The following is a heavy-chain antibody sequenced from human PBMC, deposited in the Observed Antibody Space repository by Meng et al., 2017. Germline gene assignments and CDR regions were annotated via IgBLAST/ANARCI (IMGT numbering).Heavy chain of an antibody. CDR1: GSTFPGYY. J-gene: IGHJ4*02. CDR3: AREDSGYVRDFDY. V-gene: IGHV1-2*02. Sequence: VQLGPFWSGVEKPGPSVKVPVKSSGSTFPGYYMHWVRPAPGPGLEWMGWINPNSGGTNNAQKFQGRVTMTRDTSISTASMELSRLRSDDTAVYYCAREDSGYVRDFDYWGQGTLVTVSS. D-gene: IGHD5-12*01. CDR2: INPNSGGT.